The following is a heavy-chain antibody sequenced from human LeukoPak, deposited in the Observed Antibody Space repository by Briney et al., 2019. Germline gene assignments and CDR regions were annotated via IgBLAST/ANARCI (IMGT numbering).Heavy chain of an antibody. CDR2: INPNSGGT. Sequence: GASVKVSCKTSGYTFTGYYMHWVRQAPGQGLEWMGWINPNSGGTNYAQKFQGRVTMTRDTSISTAYMELSRLRSDDTAVYYCARGSPRYSSGWYVGWLDYWGQGTLVTVSS. V-gene: IGHV1-2*02. CDR3: ARGSPRYSSGWYVGWLDY. D-gene: IGHD6-19*01. J-gene: IGHJ4*02. CDR1: GYTFTGYY.